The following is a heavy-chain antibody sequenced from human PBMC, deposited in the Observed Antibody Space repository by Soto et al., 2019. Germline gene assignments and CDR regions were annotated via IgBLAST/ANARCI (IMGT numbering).Heavy chain of an antibody. CDR2: ISYDGSNK. CDR1: GFTFSSYG. Sequence: GGSLRLSCAASGFTFSSYGMHWVRQAPGKGLEWVAVISYDGSNKYYADSVKGRFTISRDNSKNTLYLQMNSLRAEDTAVYYCARELEGYFDYWGQGTLVTVSS. J-gene: IGHJ4*02. V-gene: IGHV3-30*03. CDR3: ARELEGYFDY. D-gene: IGHD3-3*01.